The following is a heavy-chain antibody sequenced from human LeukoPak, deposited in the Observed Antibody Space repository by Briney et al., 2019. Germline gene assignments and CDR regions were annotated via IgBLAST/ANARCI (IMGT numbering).Heavy chain of an antibody. CDR2: IYYSGNT. CDR3: AREGMYSGSHIAWDY. V-gene: IGHV4-59*01. J-gene: IGHJ4*02. CDR1: GGSISSYY. Sequence: PSETLSLTCTVSGGSISSYYWSWIRQPPGKGLEWIGYIYYSGNTNYNPSLKTRVTISVDTSKNQFSLKLSSVTAADTAVYYCAREGMYSGSHIAWDYWGQGTLVTVCS. D-gene: IGHD1-26*01.